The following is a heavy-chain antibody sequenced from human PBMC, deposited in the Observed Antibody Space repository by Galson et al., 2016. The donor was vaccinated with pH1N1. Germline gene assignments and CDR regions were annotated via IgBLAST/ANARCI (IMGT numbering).Heavy chain of an antibody. D-gene: IGHD3-10*01. CDR2: IYSSGST. CDR1: GGSISSYY. V-gene: IGHV4-4*07. J-gene: IGHJ5*02. CDR3: ARIESFGELGNWFDP. Sequence: LSLTCTVSGGSISSYYWSWIRLPAGKGMEWIGHIYSSGSTNYNPSLKSRVTMSVDTSKNQFSLKLSSVTAADTAVYYCARIESFGELGNWFDPWGQGTLVTVSS.